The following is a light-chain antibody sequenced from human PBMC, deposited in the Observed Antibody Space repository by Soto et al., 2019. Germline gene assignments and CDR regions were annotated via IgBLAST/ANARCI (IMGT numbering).Light chain of an antibody. CDR1: QAIRDY. CDR2: DAS. Sequence: IQLTQSPSSLSASVGDRVTITCRASQAIRDYLAWYQQKPGKAPKLLIYDASTLETGVPSRFSGSGSGTHFTFTISSLQPEDVGTYYCQQYENLRLHTFGPGTKL. CDR3: QQYENLRLHT. J-gene: IGKJ2*01. V-gene: IGKV1-33*01.